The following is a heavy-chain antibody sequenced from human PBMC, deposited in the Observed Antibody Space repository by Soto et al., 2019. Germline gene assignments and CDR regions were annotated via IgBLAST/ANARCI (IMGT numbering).Heavy chain of an antibody. CDR2: IAYDGNEK. Sequence: QVQLVESGGGVVQPGTSLRLSCAASGFTFKTHAMHWVRQAPGKGLEWMAVIAYDGNEKFYADSVKGRFTISRDNSTNALYLQINTLRKDDTAVYYCGNYVGGYGLYYYGVHVWGQGTTVTVSS. J-gene: IGHJ6*02. CDR1: GFTFKTHA. V-gene: IGHV3-30*18. CDR3: GNYVGGYGLYYYGVHV. D-gene: IGHD3-10*02.